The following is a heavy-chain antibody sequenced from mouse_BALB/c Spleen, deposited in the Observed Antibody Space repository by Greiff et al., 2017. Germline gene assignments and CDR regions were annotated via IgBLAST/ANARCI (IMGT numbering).Heavy chain of an antibody. Sequence: VQLQQSGPELVKPGASVKISCKASGYSFTGYFMNWVMQSHGKSLEWIGRINPYNGDTFYNQKFKGKATLTVDKSSSTAHMELRSLASEDSAVYYCARDYGSWFAYWGQGTLVTVSA. J-gene: IGHJ3*01. CDR1: GYSFTGYF. CDR3: ARDYGSWFAY. D-gene: IGHD1-2*01. V-gene: IGHV1-20*02. CDR2: INPYNGDT.